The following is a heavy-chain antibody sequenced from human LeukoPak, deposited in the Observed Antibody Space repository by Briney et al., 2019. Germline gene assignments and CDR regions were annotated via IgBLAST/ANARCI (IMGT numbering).Heavy chain of an antibody. CDR3: ARSYERGYGFGI. CDR1: GYKLTNNW. J-gene: IGHJ3*02. D-gene: IGHD5-12*01. V-gene: IGHV5-51*01. Sequence: GESLKISCKISGYKLTNNWIGWVRQVPGKGLEWMGIIYPGDSDTRYSPSFQGQVTISADKSISTAYLQWSSLKASDTAIYYCARSYERGYGFGIWGQGTMVTVSS. CDR2: IYPGDSDT.